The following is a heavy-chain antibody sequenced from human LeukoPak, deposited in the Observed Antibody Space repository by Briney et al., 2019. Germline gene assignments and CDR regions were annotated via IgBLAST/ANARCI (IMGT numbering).Heavy chain of an antibody. CDR3: AKAVYSNWSWRYYYMDV. CDR1: GFIFSSYD. D-gene: IGHD4-11*01. J-gene: IGHJ6*03. Sequence: PGGSLRLSCAASGFIFSSYDMSWVRQAPGKGLEWVSGISGSGDSTYYADSVKGRFTISRDNSKNTLYLQMNSLRGEDTAVYFCAKAVYSNWSWRYYYMDVWGKGTTVTISS. V-gene: IGHV3-23*01. CDR2: ISGSGDST.